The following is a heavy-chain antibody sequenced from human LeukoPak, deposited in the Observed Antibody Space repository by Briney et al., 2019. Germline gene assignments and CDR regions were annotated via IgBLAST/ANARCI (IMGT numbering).Heavy chain of an antibody. CDR2: ISYDGSNK. CDR1: GFTFSSYG. CDR3: AKYSGSYLFDY. V-gene: IGHV3-30*18. Sequence: PARSLRLSCAASGFTFSSYGMNWVRQAPGKGLEWVAVISYDGSNKYYADSVKGRFTISIDHSKNTLYLKMNNLRAEDTAVYYCAKYSGSYLFDYWGQGTLVTVSS. J-gene: IGHJ4*02. D-gene: IGHD1-26*01.